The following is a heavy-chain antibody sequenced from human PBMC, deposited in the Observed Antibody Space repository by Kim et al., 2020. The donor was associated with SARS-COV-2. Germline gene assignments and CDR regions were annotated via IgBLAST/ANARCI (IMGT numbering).Heavy chain of an antibody. CDR1: GGSISSYY. D-gene: IGHD2-15*01. Sequence: SETLSLTCTVSGGSISSYYWSWIRQPAGKGLEWIGRIYTSGSTNYNPSLKSRVTMSVDTSKNQFSLKLSSVTAADTAVYYCARDCGEGGGSCYWDTYYYYGMDVWGQGTTVTVSS. J-gene: IGHJ6*02. V-gene: IGHV4-4*07. CDR3: ARDCGEGGGSCYWDTYYYYGMDV. CDR2: IYTSGST.